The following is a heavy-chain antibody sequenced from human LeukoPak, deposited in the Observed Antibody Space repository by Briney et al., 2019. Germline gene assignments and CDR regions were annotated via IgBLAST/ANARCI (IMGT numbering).Heavy chain of an antibody. V-gene: IGHV6-1*01. CDR3: ARLNCDDAFDY. J-gene: IGHJ3*01. Sequence: SQTLSLTCAISGDSVSKCTTVWIWIRQSPSRGLDWLGKTNYRSTWYHDYAVSVTGRIFITPDTSKIQFSLQLNSVTPADTAVYFCARLNCDDAFDYGGQGTMVTVSS. CDR1: GDSVSKCTTV. D-gene: IGHD1-1*01. CDR2: TNYRSTWYH.